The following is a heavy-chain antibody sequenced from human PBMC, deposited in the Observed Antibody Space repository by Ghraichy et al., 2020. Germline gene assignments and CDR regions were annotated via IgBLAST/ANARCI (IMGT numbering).Heavy chain of an antibody. CDR2: IIPIFGTA. J-gene: IGHJ6*02. V-gene: IGHV1-69*06. CDR3: ARVRYYGSGSYYTYYYYGMDV. D-gene: IGHD3-10*01. Sequence: SVKVSCKASGGTFSSYAISWVRQAPGQGLEWMGGIIPIFGTANYAQKFQGRVTITADKSTSTAYMELSSLRSEDTAVYYCARVRYYGSGSYYTYYYYGMDVWGQGTTVTVSS. CDR1: GGTFSSYA.